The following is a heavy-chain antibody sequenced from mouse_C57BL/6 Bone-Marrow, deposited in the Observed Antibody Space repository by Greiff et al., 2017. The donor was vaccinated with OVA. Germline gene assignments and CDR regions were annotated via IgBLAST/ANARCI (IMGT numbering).Heavy chain of an antibody. D-gene: IGHD1-1*01. CDR3: AKRDYYGSSGGGYFDY. CDR2: IYPRSGNT. V-gene: IGHV1-81*01. Sequence: QVQLKESGAELARPGASVKLSCKASGYTFTSYGISWVKQRTGQGLEWIGEIYPRSGNTYYNEKFKGKATLTADKSSSTAYMELRSLTSEDSAVYFCAKRDYYGSSGGGYFDYWGQGTTLTVSS. CDR1: GYTFTSYG. J-gene: IGHJ2*01.